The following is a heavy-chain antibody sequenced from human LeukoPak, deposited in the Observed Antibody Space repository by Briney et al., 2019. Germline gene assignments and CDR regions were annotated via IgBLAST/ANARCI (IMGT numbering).Heavy chain of an antibody. CDR3: ARMGPDSNVYYYFDY. CDR2: IKPISGST. Sequence: GASVKVSCKTSGYTFSGNYIHWVRQVPGQGLEWMGWIKPISGSTNYAQKFQGRVTMTRDTSTSTAYMELSRLTSDDTAIYYCARMGPDSNVYYYFDYWGQGTLVTVSS. J-gene: IGHJ4*02. D-gene: IGHD3-22*01. CDR1: GYTFSGNY. V-gene: IGHV1-2*02.